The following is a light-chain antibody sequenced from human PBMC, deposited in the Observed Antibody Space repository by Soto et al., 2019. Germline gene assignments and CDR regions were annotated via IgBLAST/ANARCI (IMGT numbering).Light chain of an antibody. CDR1: SSDVGGYNY. CDR3: QSTRRGGFHV. J-gene: IGLJ1*01. CDR2: GVI. V-gene: IGLV2-14*01. Sequence: QSVLTQPASVSGSPGQSITISCTGTSSDVGGYNYVSWYQQHPGKAPKLMIYGVINRPSGVSTRFSGSKSGNTASLAITGLQADDEADYYCQSTRRGGFHVFGSGTKV.